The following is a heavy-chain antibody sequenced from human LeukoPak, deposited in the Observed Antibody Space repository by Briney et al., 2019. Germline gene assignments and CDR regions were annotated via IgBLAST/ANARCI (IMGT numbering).Heavy chain of an antibody. CDR3: ARVSCLPGATMRYFDY. D-gene: IGHD1-26*01. CDR2: INHSGST. CDR1: GGSFSGYY. Sequence: SETLSLTCAVYGGSFSGYYWSWIRQPPGKGLEWIGEINHSGSTNYNPSLKSRVTISVDTSKNQFSLRLSSVTAADTAVYYCARVSCLPGATMRYFDYWGQGTLVTVSS. J-gene: IGHJ4*02. V-gene: IGHV4-34*01.